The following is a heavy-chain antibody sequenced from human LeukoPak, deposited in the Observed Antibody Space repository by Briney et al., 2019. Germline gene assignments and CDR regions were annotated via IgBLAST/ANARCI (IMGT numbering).Heavy chain of an antibody. CDR1: GFTFSSYS. V-gene: IGHV3-21*01. CDR2: ISSSSSYI. D-gene: IGHD3-10*01. J-gene: IGHJ6*04. Sequence: KSGGSLRLSCAASGFTFSSYSMNWVRQAPGKGLEWVSSISSSSSYIYYADSVKGRFTISRDNSKNTLYLQMNNLRAEDTAVYYCAKDRGFIRDVWGKGTTVTISS. CDR3: AKDRGFIRDV.